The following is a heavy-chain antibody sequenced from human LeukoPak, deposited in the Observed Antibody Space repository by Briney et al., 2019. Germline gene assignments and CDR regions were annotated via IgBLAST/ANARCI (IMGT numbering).Heavy chain of an antibody. J-gene: IGHJ5*02. CDR1: GGSISRGDFY. CDR2: IYYSGST. Sequence: PSQTLSLTCIVSGGSISRGDFYWSWIRQPPGKGLEWVGYIYYSGSTYYNPSLKSRLVISRDTSKNQFSLKLSSVTAADTAVYYCAKAGWRGGGTFHEFDPWGQGTLVTVSS. D-gene: IGHD3-16*01. CDR3: AKAGWRGGGTFHEFDP. V-gene: IGHV4-30-4*01.